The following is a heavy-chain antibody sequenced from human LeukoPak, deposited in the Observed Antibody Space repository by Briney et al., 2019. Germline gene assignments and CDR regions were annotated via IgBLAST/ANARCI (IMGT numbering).Heavy chain of an antibody. CDR1: DYTFSTSS. CDR2: IVTYTANT. CDR3: ARAHSSGWYPRGGQYYYMDV. V-gene: IGHV1-18*01. J-gene: IGHJ6*03. D-gene: IGHD6-19*01. Sequence: ASVKVSCKTSDYTFSTSSISWARQAPGQGLEWMGWIVTYTANTNYAQSLQGRVTMTTDASTSTVYMELRSLRSDDTAMYYCARAHSSGWYPRGGQYYYMDVWGKGTTVTVSS.